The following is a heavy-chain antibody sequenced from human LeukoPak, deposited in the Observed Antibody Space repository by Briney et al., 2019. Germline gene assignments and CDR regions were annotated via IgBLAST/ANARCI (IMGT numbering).Heavy chain of an antibody. D-gene: IGHD3-10*02. CDR1: GFNFHRYT. Sequence: GGSLRLSCATSGFNFHRYTIHWVRQAPGKGLEWVPLAGWAGGTTYYSDSARGRFTISRDSGRNSVYPQMNSLTTDDTAFYFCAKELDTMFFDYWGQGALVTVSS. CDR3: AKELDTMFFDY. V-gene: IGHV3-43*01. CDR2: AGWAGGTT. J-gene: IGHJ4*02.